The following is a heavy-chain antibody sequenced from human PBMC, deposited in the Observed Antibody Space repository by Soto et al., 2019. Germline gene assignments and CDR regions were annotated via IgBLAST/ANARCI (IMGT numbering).Heavy chain of an antibody. V-gene: IGHV1-18*01. CDR3: ARDLGQQLFDY. Sequence: QVQLVQSGAEVKKPGASVKVSCKASGYTFTSYGISWVRQAPGQGLEWMGWISAYNGNTKYAQKLQGRVSMTTDTSTRTGYMELRSLGSDDTAVYYCARDLGQQLFDYWGQGTLVTVSS. CDR1: GYTFTSYG. CDR2: ISAYNGNT. D-gene: IGHD6-13*01. J-gene: IGHJ4*02.